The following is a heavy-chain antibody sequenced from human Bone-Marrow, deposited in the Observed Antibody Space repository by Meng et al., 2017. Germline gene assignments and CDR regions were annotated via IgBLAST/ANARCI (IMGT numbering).Heavy chain of an antibody. D-gene: IGHD5-18*01. Sequence: QLQLQESGPGLVNPTETLSLPCTVSGGPISSSSYYWGWIRQPPGKALEWTGSIDYSGSTYYNPSLKSRVTISADTSKNQFSLKLSSVTAADTAVYYCVRHKYNYGQSPFDYWGQGTLVTVSS. CDR1: GGPISSSSYY. V-gene: IGHV4-39*01. CDR3: VRHKYNYGQSPFDY. J-gene: IGHJ4*02. CDR2: IDYSGST.